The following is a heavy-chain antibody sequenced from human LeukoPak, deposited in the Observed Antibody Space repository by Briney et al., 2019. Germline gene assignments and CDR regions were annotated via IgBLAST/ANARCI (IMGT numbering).Heavy chain of an antibody. CDR1: GFTFSSYA. CDR2: ISGSGGST. J-gene: IGHJ4*02. V-gene: IGHV3-23*01. CDR3: ASMTTVTYFDY. Sequence: PGGSLRLSCAASGFTFSSYAMSWVRQAPGKGLEWVSAISGSGGSTYYADSVKGRFTISRDNAKNSLYLQMDSLRAEDTAVYYCASMTTVTYFDYWGQGTLVTVSS. D-gene: IGHD4-17*01.